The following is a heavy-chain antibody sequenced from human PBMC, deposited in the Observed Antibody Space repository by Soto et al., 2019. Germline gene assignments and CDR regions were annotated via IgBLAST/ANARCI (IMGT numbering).Heavy chain of an antibody. J-gene: IGHJ3*02. CDR3: TTTQYDFWSGYQAGAFDI. CDR1: GFTFSNAW. CDR2: IKSKTDDGTR. V-gene: IGHV3-15*07. D-gene: IGHD3-3*01. Sequence: EVQLVESGGGLVKPGGSLRLSCAVSGFTFSNAWMNWVRQAPGKGLEWVGRIKSKTDDGTRDYAAPVKGRFTISRDDSKNTLYLQMNSLKTEDTAVYYCTTTQYDFWSGYQAGAFDIWGQGTMVTVSS.